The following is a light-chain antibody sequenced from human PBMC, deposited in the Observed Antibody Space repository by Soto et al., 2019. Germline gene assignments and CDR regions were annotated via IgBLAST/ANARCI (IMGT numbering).Light chain of an antibody. Sequence: DIQMTQPPSSLFASIGYRVSITSRTRHDIRNNVGCYQQKPVKAPKRMIYGTSNLQTGVLSRFSGSGSGTEFALTISSLQPEDFATYYCLQHETYPRTFGQGTKVDIK. CDR1: HDIRNN. CDR2: GTS. V-gene: IGKV1-17*01. CDR3: LQHETYPRT. J-gene: IGKJ1*01.